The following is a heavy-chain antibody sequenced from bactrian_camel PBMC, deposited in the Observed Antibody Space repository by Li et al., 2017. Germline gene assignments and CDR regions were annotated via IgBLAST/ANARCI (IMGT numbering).Heavy chain of an antibody. J-gene: IGHJ6*01. CDR2: IYTGGGNT. D-gene: IGHD2*01. Sequence: HVQLVESGGGLVQPGGSLRLSCAASRDAISRSICMAWFRQTPAGEREGIASIYTGGGNTYYADSVKGRFTISQDKDKDTVVLQMNSLRPDDTGTYYCGSAAAEWSSCLGTLEKNGAWGHGTQVTVS. V-gene: IGHV3S1*01. CDR1: RDAISRSIC. CDR3: GSAAAEWSSCLGTLEKNGA.